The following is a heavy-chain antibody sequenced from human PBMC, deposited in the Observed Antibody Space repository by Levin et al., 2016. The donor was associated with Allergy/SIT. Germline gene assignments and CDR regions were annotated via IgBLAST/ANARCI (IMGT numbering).Heavy chain of an antibody. CDR1: GFPFSIYE. Sequence: GGSLRLSCEASGFPFSIYEMNWVRQAPGKGLEWVSYITSGAGPIYYADSVKGRFTISRDNARNALYLQMNSLRAEDTAVYYCVRDQIGDYWGQGTLVTVSS. V-gene: IGHV3-48*03. CDR2: ITSGAGPI. J-gene: IGHJ4*02. CDR3: VRDQIGDY.